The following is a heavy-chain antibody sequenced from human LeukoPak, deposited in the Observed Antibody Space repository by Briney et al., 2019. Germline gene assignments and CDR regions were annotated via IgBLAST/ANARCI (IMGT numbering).Heavy chain of an antibody. CDR1: GFTFSNFV. Sequence: PGGSLRLSCSASGFTFSNFVMHWVRQAPGKGLEYVAIINDNGYNTDYAGSVKGRLTVARDNSKNTLYLQMSSLRPEDTAVYYCARFGVPYGVDVWGQGTTVTVSS. V-gene: IGHV3-64D*09. J-gene: IGHJ6*02. CDR3: ARFGVPYGVDV. D-gene: IGHD3-16*01. CDR2: INDNGYNT.